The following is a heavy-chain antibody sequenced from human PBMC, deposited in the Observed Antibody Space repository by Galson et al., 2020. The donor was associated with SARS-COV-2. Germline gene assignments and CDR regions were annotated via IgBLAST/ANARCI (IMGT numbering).Heavy chain of an antibody. Sequence: VQLGESLKISCAASGFTFSSYAMNWVRQAPGKGLEWVSSISSRGSTIYYADSVKGRFTISRDNAKNSLYLQMNSLRAEDTAVYYCARVTIGALGDGMDVWGEGATVTVSS. D-gene: IGHD3-16*01. V-gene: IGHV3-48*03. J-gene: IGHJ6*04. CDR3: ARVTIGALGDGMDV. CDR1: GFTFSSYA. CDR2: ISSRGSTI.